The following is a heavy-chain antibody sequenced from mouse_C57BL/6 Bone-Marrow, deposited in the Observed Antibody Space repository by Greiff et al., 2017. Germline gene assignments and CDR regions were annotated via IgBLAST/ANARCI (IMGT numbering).Heavy chain of an antibody. V-gene: IGHV5-6*01. CDR1: GFTFSSYG. CDR2: ISSGGSYT. D-gene: IGHD2-4*01. Sequence: EVHLVESGGDLVKPGGSLKLSCAASGFTFSSYGMSWVRQTPDKRLEWVATISSGGSYTYYPDSVKGRFTISRDNAKNTLYLQMSSLKSEDTAMYYCARHIYYDYDEGFVRFAYWGQGTLVTVSA. CDR3: ARHIYYDYDEGFVRFAY. J-gene: IGHJ3*01.